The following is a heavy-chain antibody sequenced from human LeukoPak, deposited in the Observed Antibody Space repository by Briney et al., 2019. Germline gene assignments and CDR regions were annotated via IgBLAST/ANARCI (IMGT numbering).Heavy chain of an antibody. CDR2: INYRRNT. V-gene: IGHV4-34*01. J-gene: IGHJ3*02. D-gene: IGHD2-15*01. CDR3: ARDAASTLPQSRGAFDI. Sequence: SETLSLTCAVYGGSFNNYYWTWIRQPPGKSLEWIGEINYRRNTNYDPSLKSRVSISIDTSKDQFSLKVSSVTAADTAVYYCARDAASTLPQSRGAFDIWGQGTTVTVSS. CDR1: GGSFNNYY.